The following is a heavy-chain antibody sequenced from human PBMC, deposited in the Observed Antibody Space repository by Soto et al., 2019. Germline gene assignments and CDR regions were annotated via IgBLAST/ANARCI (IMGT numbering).Heavy chain of an antibody. V-gene: IGHV3-15*07. CDR1: GFTFTSAW. D-gene: IGHD6-25*01. CDR2: IVSRSDGGAI. Sequence: EVQLVESGGGFVKPGGSLRLSCAASGFTFTSAWMNWVRQAPGKGLGWVARIVSRSDGGAIDYAAPVRGRFTISRDDSKNTLYLQMNSLKVEDTGIYFSTTAIKLNAGGQVSGAFDVWGQGTMVTASS. J-gene: IGHJ3*01. CDR3: TTAIKLNAGGQVSGAFDV.